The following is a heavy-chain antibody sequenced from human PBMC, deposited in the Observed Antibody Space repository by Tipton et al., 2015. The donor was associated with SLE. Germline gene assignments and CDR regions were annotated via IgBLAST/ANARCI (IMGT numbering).Heavy chain of an antibody. CDR3: TRGGADF. V-gene: IGHV3-64*01. CDR2: ISSDGSNT. J-gene: IGHJ4*02. CDR1: GFTFSRFA. Sequence: GSLRLSCAASGFTFSRFAMHWVRQAPRKGLEYVSGISSDGSNTYFANSVKGRFTISRDNSKNSLFLQMDSLRAEDKAVYYCTRGGADFWGRGILVTVSS.